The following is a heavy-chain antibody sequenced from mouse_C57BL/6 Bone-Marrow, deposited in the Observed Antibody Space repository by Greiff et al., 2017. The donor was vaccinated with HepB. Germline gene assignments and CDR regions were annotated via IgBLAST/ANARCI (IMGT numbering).Heavy chain of an antibody. CDR2: ISSGSSTI. J-gene: IGHJ3*01. CDR1: GFTFSDSG. V-gene: IGHV5-17*01. Sequence: EVQVVESGGGLVKPGGSLKLSCAASGFTFSDSGMHWVRQAPEKGLEWVAYISSGSSTIYYADTVKGRFTISRDNAKNTLFLQMTSLRSEDTAMYYCAREGEEFAYWGQGTLVTVSA. CDR3: AREGEEFAY.